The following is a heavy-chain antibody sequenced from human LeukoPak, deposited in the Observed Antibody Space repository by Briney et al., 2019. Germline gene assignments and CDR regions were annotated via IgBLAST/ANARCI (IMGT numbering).Heavy chain of an antibody. CDR3: ARGVGYCSSTSCYRDWFYP. Sequence: SETLSLTCAVYGGCFSGDYWSWIRQPPGKGLEWIGEINHSGSTNYNPSLKSRVTISVDTSKNQFSLKLSSVTAADTAVYYCARGVGYCSSTSCYRDWFYPWGQGTLVTVSS. J-gene: IGHJ5*02. CDR2: INHSGST. CDR1: GGCFSGDY. D-gene: IGHD2-2*01. V-gene: IGHV4-34*01.